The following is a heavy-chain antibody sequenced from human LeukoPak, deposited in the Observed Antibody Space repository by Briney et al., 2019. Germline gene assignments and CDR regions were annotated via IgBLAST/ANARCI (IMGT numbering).Heavy chain of an antibody. D-gene: IGHD3-22*01. CDR1: GGTFSSYA. CDR3: ARDSDSALGVITNGFDY. V-gene: IGHV1-69*04. J-gene: IGHJ4*02. CDR2: IIPILGIA. Sequence: ASVTVSCKASGGTFSSYAISWVRQAPGQGLEWMGRIIPILGIANYAQKFQGRVTITADKSTSTAYMELSSLRSEDTAVYYCARDSDSALGVITNGFDYWGQGTLVTVSS.